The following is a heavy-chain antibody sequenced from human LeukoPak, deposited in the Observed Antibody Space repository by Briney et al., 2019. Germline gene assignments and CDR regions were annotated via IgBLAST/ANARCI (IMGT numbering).Heavy chain of an antibody. CDR3: ARGRPSRGYSSSTSCFKYYFDY. V-gene: IGHV1-2*02. Sequence: ASVKVSCKASGYTFTGYYMHWVRQAPGQGLEWMGWINPNSGGTNYAQKFQGRVTMTRDTSISTAYMELSRLRSDDTAVYYCARGRPSRGYSSSTSCFKYYFDYWGQGTLVTVSS. CDR1: GYTFTGYY. CDR2: INPNSGGT. D-gene: IGHD2-2*01. J-gene: IGHJ4*02.